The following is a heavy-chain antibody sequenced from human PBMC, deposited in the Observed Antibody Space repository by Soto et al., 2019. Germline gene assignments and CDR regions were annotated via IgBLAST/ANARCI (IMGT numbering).Heavy chain of an antibody. D-gene: IGHD2-2*02. Sequence: PGGSLRLSCAASGFTFSSYGMHWVRQAPGKGLEWVAVISYDGSNKYYADSVKGRFTISRDNSKNTLYLQMNSLRAEDTAVYYCAKDSEYCISTSCYNLLSYYYYYGMDVWGQGTTVTVSS. CDR1: GFTFSSYG. CDR3: AKDSEYCISTSCYNLLSYYYYYGMDV. J-gene: IGHJ6*02. CDR2: ISYDGSNK. V-gene: IGHV3-30*18.